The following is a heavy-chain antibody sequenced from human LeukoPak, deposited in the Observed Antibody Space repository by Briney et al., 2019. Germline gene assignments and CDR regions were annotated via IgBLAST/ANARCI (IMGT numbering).Heavy chain of an antibody. Sequence: PSETLSLTCTVSGGSISSYYWSWIRQPPGKGLEWIGYIYYSGSTNYNPSLKSRVTISVDTSKNQFSLKLSSVTAADTAVYYCARDRGLGRGWFDPWGQGTLVTVSS. V-gene: IGHV4-59*01. D-gene: IGHD5-24*01. J-gene: IGHJ5*02. CDR2: IYYSGST. CDR1: GGSISSYY. CDR3: ARDRGLGRGWFDP.